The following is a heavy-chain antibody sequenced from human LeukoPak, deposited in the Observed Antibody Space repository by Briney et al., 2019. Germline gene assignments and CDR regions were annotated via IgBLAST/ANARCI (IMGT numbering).Heavy chain of an antibody. D-gene: IGHD3-22*01. CDR3: ASGPPPYYYDSSGTGGWFDP. J-gene: IGHJ5*02. Sequence: QTGGSLRLSCAASGFTVSSNYMSWVRQAPGKGLEWVSVIYSGGSTYYADSVKGRFTISRDNSKNTLYLQMNSLRAEDTAVYYCASGPPPYYYDSSGTGGWFDPWGQGTLVTVSS. CDR2: IYSGGST. CDR1: GFTVSSNY. V-gene: IGHV3-66*01.